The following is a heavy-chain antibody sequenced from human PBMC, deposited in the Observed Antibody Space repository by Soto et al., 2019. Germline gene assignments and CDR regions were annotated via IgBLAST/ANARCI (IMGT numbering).Heavy chain of an antibody. Sequence: GGSLRLSCVASGFNLSHPWMTWVRQAAGKGLEWVGRIKSKTDGGTADYAAPVKGRATISRDDSKNTVYLQMNSLKTEDTAVYYCTTGIYYAISTGYHNVAYWGQGALVTVSS. J-gene: IGHJ4*02. CDR2: IKSKTDGGTA. CDR3: TTGIYYAISTGYHNVAY. CDR1: GFNLSHPW. V-gene: IGHV3-15*01. D-gene: IGHD3-9*01.